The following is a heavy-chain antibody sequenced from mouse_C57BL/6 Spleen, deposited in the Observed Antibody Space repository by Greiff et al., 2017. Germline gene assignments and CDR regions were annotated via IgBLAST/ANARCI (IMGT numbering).Heavy chain of an antibody. D-gene: IGHD6-5*01. CDR1: GYTFTDYE. J-gene: IGHJ4*01. V-gene: IGHV1-15*01. CDR3: TRSYASWAMDY. Sequence: VKLMESGAELVRPGASVTLSCKASGYTFTDYEMHWVKQTPVHGLEWIGAIDPETGGTAYNQKFKGKAILTADKSSSTAYMELRSLTSEDSAVYYCTRSYASWAMDYWGQGTSVTVSS. CDR2: IDPETGGT.